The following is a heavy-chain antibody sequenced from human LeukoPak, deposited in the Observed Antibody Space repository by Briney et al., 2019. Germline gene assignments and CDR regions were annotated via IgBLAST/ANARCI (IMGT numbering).Heavy chain of an antibody. CDR3: AKDRSGNSYGHFDY. D-gene: IGHD3-10*01. CDR2: ISWGGGST. V-gene: IGHV3-43D*04. J-gene: IGHJ4*02. Sequence: QPGGSLRLSCAASGFTFSSYEMNWVRQAPGKGLEWVSLISWGGGSTYYADSVKGRFTISRDNSKNSLYLHMNSLRAEDTALYYCAKDRSGNSYGHFDYWGQGTLVTVSS. CDR1: GFTFSSYE.